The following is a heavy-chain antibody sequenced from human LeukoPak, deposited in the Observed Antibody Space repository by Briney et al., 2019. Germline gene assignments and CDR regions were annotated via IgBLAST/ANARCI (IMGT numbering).Heavy chain of an antibody. D-gene: IGHD3-10*01. Sequence: PGGSLRLSCAASGFTFSSYAMSWVRQAPGKGLEWVSAISGSGGSTYYADSVEGRFTISRDNSKNTLYLQMNSLRAEDTAVYYCAKDRVWFGERNPFDYWGQGTLVTVSS. CDR1: GFTFSSYA. J-gene: IGHJ4*02. CDR2: ISGSGGST. V-gene: IGHV3-23*01. CDR3: AKDRVWFGERNPFDY.